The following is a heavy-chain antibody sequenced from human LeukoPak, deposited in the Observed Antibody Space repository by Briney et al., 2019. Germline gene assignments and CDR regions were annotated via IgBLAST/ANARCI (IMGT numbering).Heavy chain of an antibody. J-gene: IGHJ4*02. V-gene: IGHV3-21*01. CDR2: ISSSSSYI. Sequence: GGSLRLSCAASGFTFSSYEMNWVRQAPGKGLEWVSSISSSSSYIYYAASVKGRFTISRDNAKNSLYLQMNRLRGEDTAVYYCATGGVHYYDTSADYWGQGTLVTVSS. D-gene: IGHD3-22*01. CDR1: GFTFSSYE. CDR3: ATGGVHYYDTSADY.